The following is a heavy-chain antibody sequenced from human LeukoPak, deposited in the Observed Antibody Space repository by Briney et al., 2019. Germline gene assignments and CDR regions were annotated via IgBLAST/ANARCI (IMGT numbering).Heavy chain of an antibody. CDR1: GGSFSGYY. J-gene: IGHJ4*02. Sequence: SETLSLTCAVYGGSFSGYYWSWIRQPPGKGLEWIGEINHSGSTNYNPSLKSRVTISVDTSKNQFSLKLSSVTAADTAVYYCARRRPSEDYDILTGYSPGYFDYWGQGTLVTVSS. CDR3: ARRRPSEDYDILTGYSPGYFDY. D-gene: IGHD3-9*01. CDR2: INHSGST. V-gene: IGHV4-34*01.